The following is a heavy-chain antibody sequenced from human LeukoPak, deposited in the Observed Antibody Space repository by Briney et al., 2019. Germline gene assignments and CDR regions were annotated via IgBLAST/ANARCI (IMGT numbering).Heavy chain of an antibody. J-gene: IGHJ4*02. D-gene: IGHD3-10*01. CDR2: ISANGSIT. CDR3: ARFGDHGEY. Sequence: PGGTLRLSCAASGFTFSAYGMSWVRQAPGQGLEWVSGISANGSITFYARSVRGRFTISRDNPQNTLYLQMNSLRAEDSALCYCARFGDHGEYWGQGTLVTVSS. V-gene: IGHV3-23*01. CDR1: GFTFSAYG.